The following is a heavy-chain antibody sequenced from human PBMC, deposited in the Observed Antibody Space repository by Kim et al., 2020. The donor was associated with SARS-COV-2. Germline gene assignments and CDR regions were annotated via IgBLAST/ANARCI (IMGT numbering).Heavy chain of an antibody. D-gene: IGHD2-15*01. J-gene: IGHJ5*01. CDR1: GGSFSAYY. CDR2: ITHSGST. CDR3: ARGRGIGAKTSWVWVVFD. Sequence: SETLSLTCAVYGGSFSAYYWSWIRQPPGKGLEWIGEITHSGSTNYNPSLKRRVTISADTSKNQFSLKLSSLTAADTAVYYCARGRGIGAKTSWVWVVFD. V-gene: IGHV4-34*01.